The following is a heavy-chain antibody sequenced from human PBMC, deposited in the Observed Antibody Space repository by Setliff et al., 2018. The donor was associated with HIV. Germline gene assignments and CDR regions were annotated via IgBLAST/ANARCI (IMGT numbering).Heavy chain of an antibody. CDR3: ARGCNGGNCYHGSGWFDP. V-gene: IGHV7-4-1*02. D-gene: IGHD2-15*01. CDR1: GYTFNTYS. J-gene: IGHJ5*02. Sequence: GASVKVSCKASGYTFNTYSINWVRQAPGQGLEWMGWINTDTGSPTYAQGVTGHFVFSLDTSVSTAYLQISSLKAEDTAMYYCARGCNGGNCYHGSGWFDPWGQGTLVTVSS. CDR2: INTDTGSP.